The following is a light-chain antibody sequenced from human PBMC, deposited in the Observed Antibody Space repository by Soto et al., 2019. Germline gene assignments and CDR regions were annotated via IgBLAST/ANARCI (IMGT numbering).Light chain of an antibody. Sequence: DIQMTQSPSSVSASVGDRVTITSRASQGINKWLAWYQQKPGKAPKLLISAASSLRSGVPSRFRGSGSGTDFILTISSLQHEHFATYYCQQANSFPLTFGGGTKVDIK. J-gene: IGKJ4*01. CDR3: QQANSFPLT. V-gene: IGKV1-12*01. CDR1: QGINKW. CDR2: AAS.